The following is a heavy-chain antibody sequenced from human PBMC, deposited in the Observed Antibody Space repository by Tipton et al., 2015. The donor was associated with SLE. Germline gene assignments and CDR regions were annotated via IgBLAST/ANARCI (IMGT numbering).Heavy chain of an antibody. J-gene: IGHJ2*01. Sequence: TLSLTCTVSGDSISNYYWSWIRQSAGKGLEWMGRFYPGGTTSYNPSFKSRVTMLADTSKNQFSLKLNSVTAADTAVYYCARGVRIAVVKGWYFDLWGRGTLVTVSS. CDR1: GDSISNYY. CDR3: ARGVRIAVVKGWYFDL. V-gene: IGHV4-4*07. D-gene: IGHD6-19*01. CDR2: FYPGGTT.